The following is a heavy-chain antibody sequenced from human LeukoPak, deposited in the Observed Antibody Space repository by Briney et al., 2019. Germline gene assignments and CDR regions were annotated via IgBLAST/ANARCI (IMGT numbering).Heavy chain of an antibody. V-gene: IGHV3-21*01. CDR3: TRVASYDILTGYYTLHYDY. CDR1: GFTFSSYS. D-gene: IGHD3-9*01. Sequence: PGGSLRLSCAASGFTFSSYSMNWVRQAPGKGLEWVPSISSSSSYIYSADSVKGRFTISRDNAKNSLYLQMNSLRAEDTAVYYCTRVASYDILTGYYTLHYDYWGQGTLVTVSS. J-gene: IGHJ4*02. CDR2: ISSSSSYI.